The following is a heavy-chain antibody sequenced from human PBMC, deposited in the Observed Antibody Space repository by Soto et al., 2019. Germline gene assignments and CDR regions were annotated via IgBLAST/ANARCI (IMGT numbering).Heavy chain of an antibody. Sequence: GASVKVSCKASGYTFTSYAMHWVRQAPGQRLEWMGWINAGNGNTKYSQKFQGRVTITRDTSASTAYMELSSLRSEDTAVYYCARARENSSGWYWSATIEYYFDYWGQGTLVTVSS. CDR1: GYTFTSYA. CDR3: ARARENSSGWYWSATIEYYFDY. V-gene: IGHV1-3*01. D-gene: IGHD6-19*01. CDR2: INAGNGNT. J-gene: IGHJ4*02.